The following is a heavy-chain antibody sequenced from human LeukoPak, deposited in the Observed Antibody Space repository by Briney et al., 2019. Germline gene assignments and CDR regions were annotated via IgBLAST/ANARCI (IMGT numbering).Heavy chain of an antibody. CDR1: GGSISSFY. CDR2: IYYSGST. CDR3: ARHVTGSMDV. J-gene: IGHJ6*02. Sequence: SETLSLTCTVSGGSISSFYWSWIRQPPGKGLEWIGYIYYSGSTNYNPSLKSRVTISVDTSKNQFSLKLSSVTAADTAVYYCARHVTGSMDVWGQGTTVTVSS. V-gene: IGHV4-59*08. D-gene: IGHD3-16*01.